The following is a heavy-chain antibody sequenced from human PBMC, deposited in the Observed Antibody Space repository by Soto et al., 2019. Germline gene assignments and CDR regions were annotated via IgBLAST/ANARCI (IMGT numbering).Heavy chain of an antibody. CDR3: ARRSQSTARRGIDY. D-gene: IGHD3-16*01. CDR1: GGSISSSSYY. Sequence: SETLSLTCTVSGGSISSSSYYWGWIRQPPGKGLEWIGTIYYSGSTYYNPSLKSRVTISVDTSKNQFSLKLSSVTAADTAIYYCARRSQSTARRGIDYWGQGTLVTVSS. V-gene: IGHV4-39*01. CDR2: IYYSGST. J-gene: IGHJ4*02.